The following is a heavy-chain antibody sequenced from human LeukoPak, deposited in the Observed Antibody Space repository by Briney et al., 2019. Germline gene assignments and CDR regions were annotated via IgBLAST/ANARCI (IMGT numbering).Heavy chain of an antibody. V-gene: IGHV4-34*01. CDR2: INHSGST. CDR3: ASAAGIGWFDP. CDR1: GGSFSGYY. D-gene: IGHD6-13*01. Sequence: SETLSLTCAVYGGSFSGYYWSWIRQPPGKGLEWIGEINHSGSTNYNPSLKSRVTISVDTSKNQFSLKLSSVAAADPAVYYCASAAGIGWFDPWGQGTLVTVSS. J-gene: IGHJ5*02.